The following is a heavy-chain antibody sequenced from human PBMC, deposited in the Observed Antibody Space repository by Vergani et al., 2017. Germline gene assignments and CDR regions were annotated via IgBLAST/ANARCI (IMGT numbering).Heavy chain of an antibody. Sequence: QVQLQESGPGLVTPSQTLSLTCTVSGGSISSGGYYWSWIRQHPGKGLEWIGYIYYSGSTYYNPSLKSRVTISVDTSKNQFSLKLSSVTAADTAVYYCARGSFREYYFDYWGQGTLVTVSS. J-gene: IGHJ4*02. CDR1: GGSISSGGYY. D-gene: IGHD1-26*01. V-gene: IGHV4-31*03. CDR3: ARGSFREYYFDY. CDR2: IYYSGST.